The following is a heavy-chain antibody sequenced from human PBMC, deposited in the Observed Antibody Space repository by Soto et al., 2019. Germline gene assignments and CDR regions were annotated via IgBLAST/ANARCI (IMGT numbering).Heavy chain of an antibody. V-gene: IGHV4-31*03. J-gene: IGHJ2*01. Sequence: QVQLQESGPGLVKPSQTLSLTCTVSGGSISSGGYYWSWIRQHPGKGLEWIGYIYYSGSTYYNPSLTSRVTISVDTSKNQFSLKLSSVTAADTAVYYCAREKERVYWYFDLWGRGTLVTVSS. CDR1: GGSISSGGYY. CDR2: IYYSGST. CDR3: AREKERVYWYFDL.